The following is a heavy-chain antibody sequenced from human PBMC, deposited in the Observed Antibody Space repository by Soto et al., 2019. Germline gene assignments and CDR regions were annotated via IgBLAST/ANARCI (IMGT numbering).Heavy chain of an antibody. CDR3: ARDWGYFDQGVGEYYYYGMDV. V-gene: IGHV1-18*01. CDR1: GYTFTSYG. J-gene: IGHJ6*02. CDR2: ISAYNGNT. D-gene: IGHD3-9*01. Sequence: ASVNVSCKXSGYTFTSYGISWVRQAPGQGLEWMGWISAYNGNTNYAQKLQGRVTMTTDTSTSTAYMELRSLRSDDTAVYYCARDWGYFDQGVGEYYYYGMDVWGQGTTVTVSS.